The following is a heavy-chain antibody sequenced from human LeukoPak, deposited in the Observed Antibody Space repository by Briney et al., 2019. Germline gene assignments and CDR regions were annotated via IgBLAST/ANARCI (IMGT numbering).Heavy chain of an antibody. J-gene: IGHJ4*02. CDR2: ISTYNANT. V-gene: IGHV1-18*01. D-gene: IGHD5-18*01. CDR3: ARIPGGYSYGIDH. CDR1: GYTFTSYG. Sequence: ASVKVSCKASGYTFTSYGISWVRQAPGHGLEWMGWISTYNANTNYAQRFQGRVTMTTDTSTSTVYMELRSLRSDDTAVYYCARIPGGYSYGIDHWGQGTLVTVSS.